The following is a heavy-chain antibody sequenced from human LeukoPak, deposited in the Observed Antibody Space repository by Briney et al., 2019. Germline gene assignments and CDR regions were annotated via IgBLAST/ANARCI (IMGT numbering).Heavy chain of an antibody. CDR3: ARVAKERVGGVYYFDY. CDR2: IGTAGDT. D-gene: IGHD1-1*01. J-gene: IGHJ4*02. V-gene: IGHV3-13*01. CDR1: GFTFSNYA. Sequence: GGSLRLSCAASGFTFSNYAMHWVRQATGKGLEWVSAIGTAGDTYYTGSVKGRFTISRENAKNSLYLQMNSLRAGDTAVYYCARVAKERVGGVYYFDYWGQGTLVTVSS.